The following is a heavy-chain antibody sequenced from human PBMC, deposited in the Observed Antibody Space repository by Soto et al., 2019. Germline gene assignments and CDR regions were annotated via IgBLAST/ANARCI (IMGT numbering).Heavy chain of an antibody. CDR3: ARHFSVDYFDY. V-gene: IGHV4-4*02. CDR1: GGSISSSNW. CDR2: IYHSGTT. Sequence: SETLSLTCAVSGGSISSSNWWSWVRQPPGKGLEWIGEIYHSGTTYYDPSLKSRVTISVDRSKNQFSLKLSSVTAADTAVYYCARHFSVDYFDYWGQGALVTVSS. J-gene: IGHJ4*02.